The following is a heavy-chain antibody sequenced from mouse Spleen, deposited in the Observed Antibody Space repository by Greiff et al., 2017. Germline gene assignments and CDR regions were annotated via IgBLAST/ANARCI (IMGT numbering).Heavy chain of an antibody. CDR2: INPNNGGT. CDR1: GYTFTDSN. CDR3: ARGGLTASFDY. J-gene: IGHJ2*01. Sequence: VQLQQSGPELVKPGASVKIPCKASGYTFTDSNMDWVKQSHGKSLEWIGDINPNNGGTIYNQKFKGKATLTVDKSSSTAYMELRSLTSEDTAVYYCARGGLTASFDYWGQGTTLTVSS. V-gene: IGHV1-18*01. D-gene: IGHD1-2*01.